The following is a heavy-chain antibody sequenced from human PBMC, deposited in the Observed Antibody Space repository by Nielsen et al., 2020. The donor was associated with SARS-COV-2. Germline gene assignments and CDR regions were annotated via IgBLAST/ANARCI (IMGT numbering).Heavy chain of an antibody. CDR2: IFSNDEK. V-gene: IGHV2-26*01. CDR3: ARTLSTLGYFDY. D-gene: IGHD2-15*01. Sequence: PGKALEWLAHIFSNDEKSYSTSLKSRLTISKDTSKSQVVLTMTNMDPVDTATYYCARTLSTLGYFDYWGQGTLVTVSS. J-gene: IGHJ4*02.